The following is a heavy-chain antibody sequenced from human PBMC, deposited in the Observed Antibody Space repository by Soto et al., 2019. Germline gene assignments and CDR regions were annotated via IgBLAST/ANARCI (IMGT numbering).Heavy chain of an antibody. V-gene: IGHV4-59*08. CDR3: AIGRSPGATLPNNWFDP. CDR2: IYYSGST. J-gene: IGHJ5*02. Sequence: PSETLSLTCTVSGGSISSYYWSWIRQPPGKGLEWIGYIYYSGSTNYNPSLKSRVTISVDTSKNQLSLKLSSVTAADTAVYYCAIGRSPGATLPNNWFDPWGQGALVTVSS. D-gene: IGHD1-26*01. CDR1: GGSISSYY.